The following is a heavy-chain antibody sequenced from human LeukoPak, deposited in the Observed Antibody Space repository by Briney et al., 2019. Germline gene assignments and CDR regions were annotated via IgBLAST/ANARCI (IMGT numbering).Heavy chain of an antibody. CDR1: GCAFRRHW. D-gene: IGHD3-3*01. CDR3: ARARTSERDYDFWSGYYNWFDP. CDR2: INSDGSKR. J-gene: IGHJ5*02. V-gene: IGHV3-74*01. Sequence: EGALRLSCAGSGCAFRRHWVYWVRQAPGKGLVWVSRINSDGSKRNYADSVKDRFSISRDNAKNMLYMQMNSLGAEDTAVYYCARARTSERDYDFWSGYYNWFDPWGQGTLVTVSS.